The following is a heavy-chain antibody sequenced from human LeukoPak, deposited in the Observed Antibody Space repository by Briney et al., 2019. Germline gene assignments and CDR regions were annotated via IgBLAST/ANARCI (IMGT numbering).Heavy chain of an antibody. D-gene: IGHD3-22*01. Sequence: PGGSLRLSCAASGFTFSSYGMHWVRQAPGKGLEWVAVISYDGSNKYYADSVKGRFTISRDNSKNTLYLQMNSLRAEDTAVYYCAKLRGRYYYDSSGYDLDAFDIWGQGTMVTASS. CDR1: GFTFSSYG. CDR2: ISYDGSNK. CDR3: AKLRGRYYYDSSGYDLDAFDI. V-gene: IGHV3-30*18. J-gene: IGHJ3*02.